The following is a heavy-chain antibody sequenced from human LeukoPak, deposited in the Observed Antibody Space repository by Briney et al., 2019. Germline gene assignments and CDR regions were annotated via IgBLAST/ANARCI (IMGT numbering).Heavy chain of an antibody. Sequence: SETLSLTCAVSGGSISSGGYSWSWIRQPPGKGLEWIGYIYHSGSTYYNPSLKSRVTISVDRSKNQFSLKLSSVTAADMAVYYCARESGDCSSTSCSNWFDPWGQGTLVTVSS. CDR3: ARESGDCSSTSCSNWFDP. V-gene: IGHV4-30-2*01. D-gene: IGHD2-2*01. CDR2: IYHSGST. J-gene: IGHJ5*02. CDR1: GGSISSGGYS.